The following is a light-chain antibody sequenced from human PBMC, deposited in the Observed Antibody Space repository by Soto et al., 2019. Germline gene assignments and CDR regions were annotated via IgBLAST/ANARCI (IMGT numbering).Light chain of an antibody. J-gene: IGKJ3*01. CDR3: QQRSNSFT. CDR2: DAS. V-gene: IGKV3-11*01. CDR1: QSVSSY. Sequence: EIVLTQSPATLSLSPGERATLSCRASQSVSSYLAWYQQKPGQAPRLLIYDASSRATGIPARFSGSGSGTDFTHTISSLEPEDFAVYYCQQRSNSFTFGPGTKVDIK.